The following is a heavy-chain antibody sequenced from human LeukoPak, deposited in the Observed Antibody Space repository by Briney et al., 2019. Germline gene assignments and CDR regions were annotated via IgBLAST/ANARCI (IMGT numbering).Heavy chain of an antibody. CDR3: ARHYYYYGMDV. CDR2: IYWDDDK. V-gene: IGHV2-5*02. CDR1: GFSLSTSGVG. J-gene: IGHJ6*02. Sequence: ESGPTLVKPTQTLTLTCTFSGFSLSTSGVGVGWVRQPPGKALEWLALIYWDDDKRYSPSLKSRLTITKDTSKNQVVLTVTNMDPVDTATYYCARHYYYYGMDVWGQGTTVTVSS.